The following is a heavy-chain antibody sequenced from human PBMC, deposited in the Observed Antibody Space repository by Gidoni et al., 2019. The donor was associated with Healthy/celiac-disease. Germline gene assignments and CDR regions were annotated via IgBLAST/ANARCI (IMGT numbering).Heavy chain of an antibody. CDR2: IYYSGST. V-gene: IGHV4-59*08. D-gene: IGHD6-13*01. CDR1: GGSISSYY. CDR3: ARRQRIAAAGTPYNWFDP. Sequence: QVQLQESGPGLVKPSETLSLTCTVSGGSISSYYWSWIRQPPGKGLEWIGYIYYSGSTNYNPSLKSRVTISVDTSKNQFSLKLSSVTAADTAVYYCARRQRIAAAGTPYNWFDPWGQGTLVTVSS. J-gene: IGHJ5*02.